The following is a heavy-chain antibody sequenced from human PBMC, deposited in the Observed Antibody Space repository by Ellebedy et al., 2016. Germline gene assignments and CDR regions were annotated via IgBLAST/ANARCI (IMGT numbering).Heavy chain of an antibody. J-gene: IGHJ4*02. V-gene: IGHV4-39*07. CDR1: GGSISSSSYY. Sequence: SETLSLTCTVSGGSISSSSYYWGWIRQPPGKGLEWIGSIYYSGSTYYNPSLKSRVTISVDTSKNQFSLKLSSVTAADTAVYYCASSDMITFGGVTPYYFDYWGQGTLVTVSS. D-gene: IGHD3-16*01. CDR2: IYYSGST. CDR3: ASSDMITFGGVTPYYFDY.